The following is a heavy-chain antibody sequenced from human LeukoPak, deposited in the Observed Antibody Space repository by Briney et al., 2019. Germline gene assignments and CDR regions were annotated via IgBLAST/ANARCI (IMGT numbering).Heavy chain of an antibody. CDR3: ARAQRTISGMDV. D-gene: IGHD2-2*01. V-gene: IGHV1-2*02. Sequence: GASVKVSCTSSGYTLTAYYIHWVRQAPGQGLEWLGWMNPHSGGTNYAQNFRGRVTMTTDTSINTAYMELTGLTPGDTALYYCARAQRTISGMDVWGQGTTVAVSS. CDR1: GYTLTAYY. J-gene: IGHJ6*02. CDR2: MNPHSGGT.